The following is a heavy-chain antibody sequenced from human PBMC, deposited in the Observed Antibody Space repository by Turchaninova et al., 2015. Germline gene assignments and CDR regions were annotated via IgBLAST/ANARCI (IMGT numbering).Heavy chain of an antibody. CDR3: AKVAGDYSPWYFDL. Sequence: EVQLLESGGNLEQPGGFLRLSCAASGVTFSDWSMSWVRQAPGKGLEWGSTISGGGVNTYYADSVKGRFTISRDNAKNTLDLQMNSLRAEDTAVYYCAKVAGDYSPWYFDLWGRGTLVTVSS. V-gene: IGHV3-23*01. J-gene: IGHJ2*01. D-gene: IGHD4-17*01. CDR2: ISGGGVNT. CDR1: GVTFSDWS.